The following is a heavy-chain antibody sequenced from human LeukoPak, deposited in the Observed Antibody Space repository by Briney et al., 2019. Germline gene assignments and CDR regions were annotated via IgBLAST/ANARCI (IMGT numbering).Heavy chain of an antibody. D-gene: IGHD4-17*01. V-gene: IGHV3-30*18. J-gene: IGHJ6*02. CDR1: GFTFSSYG. Sequence: RGSLRLSCAASGFTFSSYGMHWVRQAPGKGLEWVAVISYDGSNKYYADSVKGRFTISRDNSKNTLYLQMNSLRAEDTAVYYCAKEASWDYGDYYYYYGMDVWGQGTTVTVSS. CDR3: AKEASWDYGDYYYYYGMDV. CDR2: ISYDGSNK.